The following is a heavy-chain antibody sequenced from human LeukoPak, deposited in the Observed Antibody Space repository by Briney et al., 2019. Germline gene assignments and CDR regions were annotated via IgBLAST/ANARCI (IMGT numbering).Heavy chain of an antibody. J-gene: IGHJ4*02. D-gene: IGHD6-13*01. V-gene: IGHV3-23*01. Sequence: GGSLRLSCAASGFTFSSYAMTWVRQARGKGLEGVSAISGSGDSTYYADSVKGRFTISRDNSKNTLYLQMDSLRAEDTALYYCAKDRVAAAGTPRGYSWGQGTLVTVSS. CDR2: ISGSGDST. CDR3: AKDRVAAAGTPRGYS. CDR1: GFTFSSYA.